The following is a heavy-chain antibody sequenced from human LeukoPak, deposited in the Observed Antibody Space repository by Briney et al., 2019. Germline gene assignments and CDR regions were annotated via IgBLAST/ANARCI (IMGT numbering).Heavy chain of an antibody. Sequence: PGGSPRLSCAASGFTFSSFDMHWVRHPTGQGLEWVSTIGTASNTYYPGSVEGRFTLSRDNAKNSLYLQMNSLTAGDTAVYYCARGPPRGKYYYMGVWGKGTTVTVSS. J-gene: IGHJ6*03. CDR1: GFTFSSFD. V-gene: IGHV3-13*01. CDR3: ARGPPRGKYYYMGV. D-gene: IGHD1-1*01. CDR2: IGTASNT.